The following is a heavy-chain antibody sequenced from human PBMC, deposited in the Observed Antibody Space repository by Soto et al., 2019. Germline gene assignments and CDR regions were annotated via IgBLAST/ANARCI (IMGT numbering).Heavy chain of an antibody. J-gene: IGHJ4*02. Sequence: QLQLQESGPGLVQPSETLSLTCTVSGGSISSSAYYWGWIRQPPGKGLEWIGTIYYGVDTYYNPSLKGRVTISVDTSKSQFSLRLSSVAASDTAVYYCARLFGVTAASRVPTEDSWGQGTLVTVSS. V-gene: IGHV4-39*01. D-gene: IGHD2-2*01. CDR1: GGSISSSAYY. CDR3: ARLFGVTAASRVPTEDS. CDR2: IYYGVDT.